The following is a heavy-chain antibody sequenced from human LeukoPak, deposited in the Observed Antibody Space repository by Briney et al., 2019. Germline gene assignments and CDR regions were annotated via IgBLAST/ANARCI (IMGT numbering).Heavy chain of an antibody. J-gene: IGHJ4*02. D-gene: IGHD3-16*02. Sequence: ASVKVSCKASGNTSTGYYIDWVRQAPGQGLEWMGLINCNSGETNYAQKFQGRVTMTRDTSISTAYLELSRLRSDDTAVYYCARYRFFDYWGQGTLVTVSS. V-gene: IGHV1-2*02. CDR2: INCNSGET. CDR3: ARYRFFDY. CDR1: GNTSTGYY.